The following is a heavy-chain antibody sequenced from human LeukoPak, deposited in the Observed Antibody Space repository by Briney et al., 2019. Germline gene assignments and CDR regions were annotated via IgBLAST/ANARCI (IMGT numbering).Heavy chain of an antibody. CDR1: GGSISSGDYY. Sequence: SQTLSLTCTVSGGSISSGDYYWSWIRQPPGKGLEWIGYIYYSGSTYYNSSLKSRVTISADTSKNQFSLKLTSVTAADTAVYYCARGRGSGSYIWFDPWARGPWSPSPQ. V-gene: IGHV4-30-4*01. J-gene: IGHJ5*02. D-gene: IGHD3-10*01. CDR3: ARGRGSGSYIWFDP. CDR2: IYYSGST.